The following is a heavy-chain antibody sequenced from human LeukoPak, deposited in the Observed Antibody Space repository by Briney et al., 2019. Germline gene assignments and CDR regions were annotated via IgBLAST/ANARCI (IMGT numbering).Heavy chain of an antibody. D-gene: IGHD3-10*01. V-gene: IGHV3-64*01. J-gene: IGHJ1*01. CDR2: ISSNGGST. CDR3: ARDGGKYGSGSYYPEYFQH. CDR1: GFTFSSYA. Sequence: GGSLRLSCAASGFTFSSYAMHWVRQAPGKGLEYVSAISSNGGSTYYANSVKGRFTISRDNSKNTLYLQMGSLRAEDMAVYYCARDGGKYGSGSYYPEYFQHWGQGTLVTVSS.